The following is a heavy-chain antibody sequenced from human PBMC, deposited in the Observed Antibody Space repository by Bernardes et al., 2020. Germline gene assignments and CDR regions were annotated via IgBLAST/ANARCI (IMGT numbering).Heavy chain of an antibody. Sequence: GGSLRLSCAASGFTFSSYAMSWVRQAPGKGLEWVSAISGSGGSTYYADSVKGRFTISRDNSKNTLYLQMNSLRAEDTAVYYCAKDCSSTSCYAKSEYFQHWGQGTLVTVSS. CDR2: ISGSGGST. J-gene: IGHJ1*01. V-gene: IGHV3-23*01. D-gene: IGHD2-2*01. CDR1: GFTFSSYA. CDR3: AKDCSSTSCYAKSEYFQH.